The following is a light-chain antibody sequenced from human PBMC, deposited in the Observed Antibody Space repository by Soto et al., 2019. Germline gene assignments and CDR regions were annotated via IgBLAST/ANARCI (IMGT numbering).Light chain of an antibody. CDR1: SSDVGSYNL. Sequence: QSALTQPASVSGSPGQSITISCTGTSSDVGSYNLVSWYQQHPGKAPKLRIYDVSKRTSGVSNRFSGSKSGNTASLTIAGLQAEDEDDYYRCSYAGSSTLEVFGGGTKLTVL. CDR3: CSYAGSSTLEV. V-gene: IGLV2-23*02. J-gene: IGLJ2*01. CDR2: DVS.